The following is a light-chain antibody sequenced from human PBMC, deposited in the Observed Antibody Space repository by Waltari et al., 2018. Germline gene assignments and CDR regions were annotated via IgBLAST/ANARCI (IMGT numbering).Light chain of an antibody. CDR2: GAS. CDR1: QGIRND. V-gene: IGKV1-6*01. CDR3: LQDYTSPWT. Sequence: AIQLTQSPSSLSASVGDRVTSTCRASQGIRNDLGWYQQKPGKAPNLLIYGASSLQSGVPSRFSGSGSGTDFTLTISSLQPEDFATYYCLQDYTSPWTFGQGTRVEIK. J-gene: IGKJ1*01.